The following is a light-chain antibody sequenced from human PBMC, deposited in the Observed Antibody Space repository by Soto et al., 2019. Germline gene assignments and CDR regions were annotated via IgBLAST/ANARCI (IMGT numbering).Light chain of an antibody. CDR2: AAS. CDR3: QQLNSYPQT. J-gene: IGKJ4*01. Sequence: DIQLTQSPSFLSASVGDRVTITCRASQGITSDLAWYQQEPGKAPKLLIYAASTLQSGVPSRFSGSGSGTEFTLTISSLQPEDVANYDCQQLNSYPQTFGRGTKVEIK. V-gene: IGKV1-9*01. CDR1: QGITSD.